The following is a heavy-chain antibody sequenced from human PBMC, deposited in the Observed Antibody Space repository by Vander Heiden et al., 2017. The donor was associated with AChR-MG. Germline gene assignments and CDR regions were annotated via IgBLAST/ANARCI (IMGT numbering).Heavy chain of an antibody. CDR2: IFSNDEK. CDR3: ARILSWTVWSGYYTSSGPIDY. Sequence: QVTLKESGPVLVKPTETLTLTCTVSGFSLSNARRGVSWIRQPPGKALEWLAHIFSNDEKSYSTSLKSRLTISKDTSKSQVVLTMTNMDPVDTATYYCARILSWTVWSGYYTSSGPIDYWGQGTLVTVSS. D-gene: IGHD3-3*01. V-gene: IGHV2-26*01. CDR1: GFSLSNARRG. J-gene: IGHJ4*02.